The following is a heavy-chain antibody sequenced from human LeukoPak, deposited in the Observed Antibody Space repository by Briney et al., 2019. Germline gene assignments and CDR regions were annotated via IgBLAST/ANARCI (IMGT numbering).Heavy chain of an antibody. CDR1: GFTVSSNY. D-gene: IGHD3-22*01. V-gene: IGHV3-66*01. Sequence: GGSLRLSCAASGFTVSSNYMSWVRQAPGKGLEWVSVIYSGGSTYYADSVKGRFTISRDNSKNTLYLQMNSLRAEDTAVYYCAREYSSGYYFDYWGQGTLVTVSS. CDR3: AREYSSGYYFDY. CDR2: IYSGGST. J-gene: IGHJ4*02.